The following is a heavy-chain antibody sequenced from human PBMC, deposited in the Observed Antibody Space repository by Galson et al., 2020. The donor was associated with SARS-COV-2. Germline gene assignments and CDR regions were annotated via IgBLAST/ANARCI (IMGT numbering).Heavy chain of an antibody. CDR2: ISVSGST. CDR1: DDSISTGGYY. V-gene: IGHV4-31*03. J-gene: IGHJ6*02. D-gene: IGHD1-7*01. Sequence: LTCTVSDDSISTGGYYWNWIRQHPGKGLEWIGYISVSGSTNYNPSLKSRVIILLDTSKRQFSLKLTSVTAADTAVYYCARQTGTTIYYSGLDVWGQGTTVIVSS. CDR3: ARQTGTTIYYSGLDV.